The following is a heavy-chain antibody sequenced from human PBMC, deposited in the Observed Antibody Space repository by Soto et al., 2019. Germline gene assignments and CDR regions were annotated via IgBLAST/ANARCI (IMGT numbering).Heavy chain of an antibody. CDR1: GGSFRGYY. D-gene: IGHD3-10*01. CDR3: ARGSMVRGVIKRLYYCYMDV. V-gene: IGHV4-34*01. Sequence: QVQLQQWGAGLLKPSETLSLTCAVYGGSFRGYYWSWIRQPPGKGLEWIGEINHSGSTNYSPSLKRRVTISVDTSKDQFALKLSSVTAADTAVYYCARGSMVRGVIKRLYYCYMDVWGKGTTVTVSS. CDR2: INHSGST. J-gene: IGHJ6*03.